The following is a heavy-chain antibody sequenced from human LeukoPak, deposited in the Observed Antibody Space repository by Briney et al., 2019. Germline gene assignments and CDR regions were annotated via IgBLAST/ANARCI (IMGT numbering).Heavy chain of an antibody. CDR1: GGSISSYY. Sequence: SETLSLTCTVSGGSISSYYWSWIRQPPGKGLEWIGYIYYSGSTNYNPSLKSRVTISVDTSKNQFSLKLSSVTAADTAVYYCARLWGYGDPYSDYWGQGTLVTVSS. V-gene: IGHV4-59*08. CDR2: IYYSGST. J-gene: IGHJ4*02. D-gene: IGHD4-17*01. CDR3: ARLWGYGDPYSDY.